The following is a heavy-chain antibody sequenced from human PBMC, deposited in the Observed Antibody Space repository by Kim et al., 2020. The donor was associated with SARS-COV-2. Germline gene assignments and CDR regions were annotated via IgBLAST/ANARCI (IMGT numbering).Heavy chain of an antibody. J-gene: IGHJ4*02. CDR2: IDHSGGT. CDR1: GGSINTGSW. CDR3: AFNGDPGRATFYFDH. V-gene: IGHV4-4*02. D-gene: IGHD2-8*01. Sequence: SETLSLTCAISGGSINTGSWLSWVRQPPGEGLEWIGQIDHSGGTYSNSPLKSRISMSLDRSKNHFSLNLSFVTAADTAVYYCAFNGDPGRATFYFDHWGQGYLVTVSA.